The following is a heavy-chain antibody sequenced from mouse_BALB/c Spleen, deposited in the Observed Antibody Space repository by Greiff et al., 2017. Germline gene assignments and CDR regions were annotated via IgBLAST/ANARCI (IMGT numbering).Heavy chain of an antibody. V-gene: IGHV5-17*02. Sequence: EVHLVESGGGLVQPGGSRKLSCAASGFTFSSFGMHWVRQAPEKGLEWVAYISSGSSTIYYADTVKGRFTISRDNPKNTLFLQMTSLRSEDTAMYYCASPEDYYGSSSWFAYWGQGTLVTVAA. J-gene: IGHJ3*01. CDR2: ISSGSSTI. D-gene: IGHD1-1*01. CDR3: ASPEDYYGSSSWFAY. CDR1: GFTFSSFG.